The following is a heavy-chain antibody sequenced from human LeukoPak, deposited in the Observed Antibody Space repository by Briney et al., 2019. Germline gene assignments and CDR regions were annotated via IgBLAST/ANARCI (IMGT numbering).Heavy chain of an antibody. V-gene: IGHV3-23*01. CDR3: ARDPILSGYDF. D-gene: IGHD5-12*01. J-gene: IGHJ4*02. CDR1: GFTFSSYA. Sequence: GGSLRLSCAACGFTFSSYAMSWVRQAPGKGLEWVSAISGSGDITYYADSVKGRFTISRDNSKNTLYLQMNSLRADDTAVYYCARDPILSGYDFWGQGTLVTVSS. CDR2: ISGSGDIT.